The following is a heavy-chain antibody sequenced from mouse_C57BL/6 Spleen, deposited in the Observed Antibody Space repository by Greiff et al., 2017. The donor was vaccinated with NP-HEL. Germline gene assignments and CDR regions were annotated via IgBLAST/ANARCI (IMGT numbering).Heavy chain of an antibody. CDR3: AIPRYAMDD. CDR1: GYSFTGYY. J-gene: IGHJ4*01. V-gene: IGHV1-42*01. Sequence: EVKLQQSGPELVKPGASVKISCKASGYSFTGYYMNWVKQSPEKSLEWIGEINPSTGGTTYNQKFKAKATLTVDKSSSTAYMQLKSLTSEDSAVYYCAIPRYAMDDWGQGTSVTVSS. CDR2: INPSTGGT.